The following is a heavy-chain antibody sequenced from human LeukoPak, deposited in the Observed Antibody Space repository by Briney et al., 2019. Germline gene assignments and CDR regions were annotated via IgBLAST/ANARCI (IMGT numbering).Heavy chain of an antibody. CDR1: GGSISSGGYY. Sequence: PSETLSLTCTVSGGSISSGGYYWSWIRQHPGKGLEWIGYIYYSGSTYYNPSLKSRVTISVDTSKNQFSLKLSSVTAADTAVYYCATVLTTTVLSNNWFDPWGQGTLVTVSS. CDR3: ATVLTTTVLSNNWFDP. D-gene: IGHD1-14*01. J-gene: IGHJ5*02. CDR2: IYYSGST. V-gene: IGHV4-31*03.